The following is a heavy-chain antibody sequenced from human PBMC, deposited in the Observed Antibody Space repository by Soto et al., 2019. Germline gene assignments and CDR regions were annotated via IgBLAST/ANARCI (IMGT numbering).Heavy chain of an antibody. CDR2: MNPNIGNT. Sequence: QVQLVQSGAEVKKPGASVKVSCKASGHTFTRYDINWVRQAAGQGLEWMGWMNPNIGNTGYAQKFQGRATMTRNTSISTAYMELSSLRSEDTAVYYCARQGYNSGWDFDYWGQGTLVTVSS. J-gene: IGHJ4*02. V-gene: IGHV1-8*01. CDR3: ARQGYNSGWDFDY. D-gene: IGHD6-19*01. CDR1: GHTFTRYD.